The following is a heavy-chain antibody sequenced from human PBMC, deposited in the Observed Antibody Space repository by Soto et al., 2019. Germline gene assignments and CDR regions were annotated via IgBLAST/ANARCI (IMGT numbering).Heavy chain of an antibody. CDR3: AKADRVLLWFGEFLY. CDR2: VSGGGGST. D-gene: IGHD3-10*01. CDR1: GFTFSSYA. V-gene: IGHV3-23*01. Sequence: PGGSLRLSCAASGFTFSSYAMSWVRQAPGKGLEWVSAVSGGGGSTHYADSVKGRFTISRDNSKNTLYLQMNSLRAEDTAVYYCAKADRVLLWFGEFLYWGQGTLLTVSS. J-gene: IGHJ4*02.